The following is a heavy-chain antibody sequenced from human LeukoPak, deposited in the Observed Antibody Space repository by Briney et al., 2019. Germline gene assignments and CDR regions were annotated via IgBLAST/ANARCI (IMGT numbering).Heavy chain of an antibody. CDR3: ARVVPAAMEIDY. D-gene: IGHD2-2*01. J-gene: IGHJ4*02. V-gene: IGHV4-30-4*01. CDR2: TYYSGST. Sequence: PSETLSLTCTVSGGSISSGDYYWSWIRQPPGKGLEWIGYTYYSGSTYYNPSLKSRVTISVDTSKNQFSLKLSSVTAADTAVYYCARVVPAAMEIDYWGQGTLVTVSS. CDR1: GGSISSGDYY.